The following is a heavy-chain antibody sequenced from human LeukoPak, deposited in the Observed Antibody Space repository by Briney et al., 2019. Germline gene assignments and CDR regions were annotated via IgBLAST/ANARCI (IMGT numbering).Heavy chain of an antibody. CDR2: IYYSGST. D-gene: IGHD4-23*01. J-gene: IGHJ6*03. V-gene: IGHV4-30-4*08. CDR1: GGSISSGDYY. Sequence: TSETLSLTCTVSGGSISSGDYYWSWIRQPPGKGLEWIGYIYYSGSTYYNPSLKSRVTISVDTSKNQFSLKLSSVTAADTAVYYCARVNYDYYYYMDVCGKGTTVTVSS. CDR3: ARVNYDYYYYMDV.